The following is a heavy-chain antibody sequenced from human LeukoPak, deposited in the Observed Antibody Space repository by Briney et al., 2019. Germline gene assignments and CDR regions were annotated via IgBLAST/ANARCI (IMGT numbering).Heavy chain of an antibody. CDR3: AAAGGSYSGWGFDI. Sequence: VASVKVSCKASGYTFTDYYFHWVRQAPGQGLEWMGWINPNSGGTNYAQKFQGRVTITRDVSTSTAYMELSSLRSEDTAVYYCAAAGGSYSGWGFDIWGQGTVVTVSS. D-gene: IGHD1-26*01. J-gene: IGHJ3*02. CDR2: INPNSGGT. V-gene: IGHV1-2*02. CDR1: GYTFTDYY.